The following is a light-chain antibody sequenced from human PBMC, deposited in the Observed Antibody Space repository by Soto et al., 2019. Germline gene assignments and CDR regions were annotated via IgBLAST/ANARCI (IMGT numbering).Light chain of an antibody. CDR3: IQFSHWPRT. CDR2: QVS. Sequence: VLTKTPLSSPVTLGQPASISCRSSQSLVYSDGNTYLSWLQQRPGQPPRLLIYQVSNRFSGVPDRFSGSGAGTDFTLKLSRVEAEDVGVYSCIQFSHWPRTLGQGTKVEI. CDR1: QSLVYSDGNTY. V-gene: IGKV2-24*01. J-gene: IGKJ1*01.